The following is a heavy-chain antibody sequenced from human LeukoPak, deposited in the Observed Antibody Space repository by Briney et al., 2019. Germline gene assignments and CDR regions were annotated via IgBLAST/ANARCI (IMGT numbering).Heavy chain of an antibody. Sequence: PGGSLRLSCAASGFTFSSYAMSWVRQAPGKGLEWVSVISGSGGSTYYADSVKGRFSISRDNSKNTLYLQVNSLRAEDTAVYYCAKADSIYTAIVYFDYWGQGTLVTVSS. CDR1: GFTFSSYA. CDR3: AKADSIYTAIVYFDY. J-gene: IGHJ4*02. CDR2: ISGSGGST. D-gene: IGHD5-18*01. V-gene: IGHV3-23*01.